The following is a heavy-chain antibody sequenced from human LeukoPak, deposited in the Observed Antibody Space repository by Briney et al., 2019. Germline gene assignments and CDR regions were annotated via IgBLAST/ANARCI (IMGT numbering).Heavy chain of an antibody. CDR1: GGSISSHY. D-gene: IGHD3-10*01. V-gene: IGHV4-59*11. CDR3: AARKLGVYYPFDY. CDR2: IYYSGST. J-gene: IGHJ4*02. Sequence: NPSETLSLTCTVSGGSISSHYWNWIRQPPGKGLEWIGYIYYSGSTNYNPSLKSRVTISVDTSKNQFSLKLSSVTAADTAVYYCAARKLGVYYPFDYWGQGTLVTVSS.